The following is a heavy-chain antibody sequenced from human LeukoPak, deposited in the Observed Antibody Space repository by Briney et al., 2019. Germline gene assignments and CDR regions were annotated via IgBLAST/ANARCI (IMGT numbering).Heavy chain of an antibody. V-gene: IGHV3-30-3*01. D-gene: IGHD2-2*01. CDR2: ISYDGSNK. CDR1: GFTFSSYA. Sequence: GRSLRLSCAASGFTFSSYAMHWVRQAPGKGLEWVAVISYDGSNKYYADSVKGRFTISRDNSKNTLYLQMNSLRAEDTAVYYCAKEFADIVVVPAALDYWGQGTLVTVSS. CDR3: AKEFADIVVVPAALDY. J-gene: IGHJ4*02.